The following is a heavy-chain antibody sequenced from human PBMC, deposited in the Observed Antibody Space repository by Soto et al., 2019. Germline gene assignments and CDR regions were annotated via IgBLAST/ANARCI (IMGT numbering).Heavy chain of an antibody. CDR2: ISWNSGSI. CDR1: GFTFDDYA. CDR3: AKDLERGPLTGIAVASSAFQH. V-gene: IGHV3-9*01. Sequence: GGSLRLSCAASGFTFDDYAMHWVRQAPGKGLEWVSGISWNSGSIGYADSVKGRFTISRDNAKNSLYLQMNSLRAEDTALYYCAKDLERGPLTGIAVASSAFQHWGQGTLVTVSS. J-gene: IGHJ1*01. D-gene: IGHD6-19*01.